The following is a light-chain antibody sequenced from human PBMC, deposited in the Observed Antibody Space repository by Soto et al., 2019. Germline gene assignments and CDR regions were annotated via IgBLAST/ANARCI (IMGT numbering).Light chain of an antibody. CDR2: DAS. CDR1: QSVTSSY. V-gene: IGKV3-20*01. CDR3: QQYGSSPPVT. J-gene: IGKJ4*01. Sequence: EIVLTQSPGTLSLSPGERATLSCRASQSVTSSYLAWWQQKPGQAPRLLIYDASNRATGIPDRFSGSGSGTDFTLTISRLEPEDFAVYYCQQYGSSPPVTFGGGTKVDIK.